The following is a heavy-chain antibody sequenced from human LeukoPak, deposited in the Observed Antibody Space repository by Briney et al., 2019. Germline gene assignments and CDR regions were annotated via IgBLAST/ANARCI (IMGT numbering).Heavy chain of an antibody. V-gene: IGHV4-39*01. D-gene: IGHD3-22*01. CDR1: GGSISSSSYY. CDR3: ARRGPNYGSSGYYTGSAFDI. J-gene: IGHJ3*02. Sequence: SETLSLTCTVSGGSISSSSYYWGWIRQPPGKGLEWIGSIYYSGSTYYNPSLKSRVTISVDTSKNQFSLKLSSVTAADTAVYYCARRGPNYGSSGYYTGSAFDIWGQGTMVTVSS. CDR2: IYYSGST.